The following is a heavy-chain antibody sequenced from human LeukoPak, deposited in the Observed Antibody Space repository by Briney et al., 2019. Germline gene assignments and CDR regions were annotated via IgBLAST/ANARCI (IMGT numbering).Heavy chain of an antibody. CDR1: AGSISDSY. D-gene: IGHD2-21*01. Sequence: PSETQSLTCTVSAGSISDSYWSWIRQSPGKGPEWIGYIHHSGSTNSRPPLKSRVTISLDTPNNQFSLKLNSVTAADTAIYYCVRWQYCGGNCFFSAFDIWGQGKMVTVSS. CDR3: VRWQYCGGNCFFSAFDI. V-gene: IGHV4-59*01. CDR2: IHHSGST. J-gene: IGHJ3*02.